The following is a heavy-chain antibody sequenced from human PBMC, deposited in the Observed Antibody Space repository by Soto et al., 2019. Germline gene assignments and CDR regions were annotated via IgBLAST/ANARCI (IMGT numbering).Heavy chain of an antibody. D-gene: IGHD3-9*01. CDR1: GFTVGSYY. CDR2: ISSEATP. V-gene: IGHV3-53*01. Sequence: EVQLVESGGGLTQPGVSLRLSCAASGFTVGSYYMSWVRQAPGKGLEWVSVISSEATPYYADSVKGRFTISRENSNNTLSLHMNNLGAVDTAVSYCARSTYYDILTGTYYYNAMDVWGQGTTVTVS. J-gene: IGHJ6*02. CDR3: ARSTYYDILTGTYYYNAMDV.